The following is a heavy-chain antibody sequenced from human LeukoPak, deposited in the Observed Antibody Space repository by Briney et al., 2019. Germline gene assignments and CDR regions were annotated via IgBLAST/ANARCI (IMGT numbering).Heavy chain of an antibody. CDR2: FYNRGSP. CDR3: ARQFDY. V-gene: IGHV4-39*01. CDR1: GGSITSGDYR. Sequence: KASETLSLTCSVSGGSITSGDYRWGWNRQPPGKGLEWIGSFYNRGSPYYNPSLKSRVTISLDTSMNQFPLKLTSVTAADTAVYYCARQFDYWGPGTLVTVSS. J-gene: IGHJ4*02.